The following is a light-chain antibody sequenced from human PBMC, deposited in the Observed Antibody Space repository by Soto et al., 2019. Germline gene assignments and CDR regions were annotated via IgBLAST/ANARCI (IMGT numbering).Light chain of an antibody. J-gene: IGKJ1*01. Sequence: DIQMTQSPSSLSASVGDRVTIXXRASQNITDYLNWYQQIPGKAPKVXIYATSTLHSGVPSRFSGSGSGTDFTLTISSLQSEDFATYYCQQSYSTPRTFGQGTKVDIK. V-gene: IGKV1-39*01. CDR2: ATS. CDR3: QQSYSTPRT. CDR1: QNITDY.